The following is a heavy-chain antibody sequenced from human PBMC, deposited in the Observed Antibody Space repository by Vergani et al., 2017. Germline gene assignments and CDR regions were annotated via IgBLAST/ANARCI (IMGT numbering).Heavy chain of an antibody. CDR2: IHHSGDT. V-gene: IGHV4-38-2*01. D-gene: IGHD3-10*01. CDR1: DSSIMTNPY. Sequence: QVQLQESGPGLVKPSETLTLTCDVSDSSIMTNPYWGWFRQSPGKGLEWIGCIHHSGDTHYNSSLKSRFSISIVSSSKFSLSLTSVTAADTAIYYCARHRGSGGFCPSSYFYGMDVWGHGTTVTVSS. CDR3: ARHRGSGGFCPSSYFYGMDV. J-gene: IGHJ6*02.